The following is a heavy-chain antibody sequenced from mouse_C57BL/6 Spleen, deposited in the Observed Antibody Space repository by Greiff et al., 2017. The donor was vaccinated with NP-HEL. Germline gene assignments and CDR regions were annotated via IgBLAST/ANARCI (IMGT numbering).Heavy chain of an antibody. CDR2: ISDGGSYT. CDR1: GFTFSSYA. Sequence: EVKLMESGGGLVKPGGSLKLSCAASGFTFSSYAMSWVRQTPEKRLEWVATISDGGSYTYYPDNVKGRFTISRDNAKNNLYLQMSHLKSEDTAMYYCARRGVRGYGNYDYWGQGTTLTVSS. D-gene: IGHD2-1*01. J-gene: IGHJ2*01. CDR3: ARRGVRGYGNYDY. V-gene: IGHV5-4*03.